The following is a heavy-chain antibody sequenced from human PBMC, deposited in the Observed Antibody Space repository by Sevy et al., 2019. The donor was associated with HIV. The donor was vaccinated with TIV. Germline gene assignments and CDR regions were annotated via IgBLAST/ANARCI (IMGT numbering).Heavy chain of an antibody. CDR1: GYTLTGLS. V-gene: IGHV1-24*01. Sequence: ASVKVSCKVSGYTLTGLSMHWVRQAPGKGLEWMGSFDPEDGETIYAQRLQGRLTMTEDTSADTAYMELNGLRSDDTANYYCATTKDYYESSGCPFDFWGQGTLVTVSS. J-gene: IGHJ4*02. D-gene: IGHD3-22*01. CDR3: ATTKDYYESSGCPFDF. CDR2: FDPEDGET.